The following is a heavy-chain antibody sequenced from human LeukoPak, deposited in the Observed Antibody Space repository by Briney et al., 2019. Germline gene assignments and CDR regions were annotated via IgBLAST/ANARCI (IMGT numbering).Heavy chain of an antibody. V-gene: IGHV3-53*01. CDR3: ARGVEPLAANALAY. Sequence: GGSLRLPCAASGFTVITNDMTWVRQAPGKGLEWVSVLYSDGNTKYADSVQGRFTISRDNSKNTLYLEMNSLSPDDTAVYYCARGVEPLAANALAYWGQGTLVTVSS. J-gene: IGHJ4*02. CDR2: LYSDGNT. CDR1: GFTVITND. D-gene: IGHD1-14*01.